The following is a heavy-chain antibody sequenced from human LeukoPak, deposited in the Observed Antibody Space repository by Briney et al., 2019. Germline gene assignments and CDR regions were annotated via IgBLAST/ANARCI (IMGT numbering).Heavy chain of an antibody. V-gene: IGHV4-61*08. D-gene: IGHD2-15*01. CDR3: ARESGGSCYFDF. Sequence: SETLSLTCTVSGGSISSGGYYWSWIRQPPGKGLEWIGYIYNSESTTYNPSLKSRVTISVDTSKNQFSLNLRSVTAADTAVYYCARESGGSCYFDFWAREPWSPSPQ. CDR2: IYNSEST. CDR1: GGSISSGGYY. J-gene: IGHJ4*02.